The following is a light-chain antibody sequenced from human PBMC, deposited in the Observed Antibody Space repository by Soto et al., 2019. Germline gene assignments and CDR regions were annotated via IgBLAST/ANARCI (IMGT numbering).Light chain of an antibody. CDR3: VLYMGSGIWV. CDR1: SGSVSTSYY. Sequence: QAVVTQEPSFSVSPGGTVTLTCGLSSGSVSTSYYPSWYQQTPGQAPRTLIYSTNTRSSGVPDRFSGSILGNKAALTVTGAQADDESDYYCVLYMGSGIWVFGRGTKLTV. V-gene: IGLV8-61*01. J-gene: IGLJ3*02. CDR2: STN.